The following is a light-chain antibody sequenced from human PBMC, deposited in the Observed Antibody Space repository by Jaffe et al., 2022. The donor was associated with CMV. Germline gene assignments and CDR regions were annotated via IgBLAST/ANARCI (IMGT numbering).Light chain of an antibody. CDR3: LQCERPWG. Sequence: DIQMTQSPSTLSASVGDRVTITCRASQRITDCLAWYQQKPGKAPKLLIYRTSFLESGVPSRFSGSGSGTEFTLIISSLQPDDLATYYCLQCERPWGFGQGTKVEIK. V-gene: IGKV1-5*03. CDR1: QRITDC. CDR2: RTS. J-gene: IGKJ1*01.